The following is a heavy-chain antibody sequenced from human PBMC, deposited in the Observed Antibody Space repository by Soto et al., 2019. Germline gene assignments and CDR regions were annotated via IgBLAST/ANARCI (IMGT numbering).Heavy chain of an antibody. Sequence: PGGSLRLSCAASGFTFRSYSMSWVRQAPGKGLEWVSSISSSSSYIYYADSVKGRFTISRDNAKNSLYLQMNSLRAEDTAVYYCARARPVAPTDYWGQGTLVTVSS. CDR1: GFTFRSYS. CDR3: ARARPVAPTDY. CDR2: ISSSSSYI. D-gene: IGHD6-19*01. V-gene: IGHV3-21*01. J-gene: IGHJ4*02.